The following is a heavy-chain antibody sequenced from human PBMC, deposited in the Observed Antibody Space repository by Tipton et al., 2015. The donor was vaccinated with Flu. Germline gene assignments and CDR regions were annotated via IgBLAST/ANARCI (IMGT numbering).Heavy chain of an antibody. J-gene: IGHJ4*02. CDR1: GDSVSYYY. V-gene: IGHV4-59*02. CDR3: AREGRREQLALDY. Sequence: TLSLTCTVSGDSVSYYYWNWIRQPPGKGLEWIGFSYYSGSTAYNPSLRSRVTISVDTSRNQFSLNLKSVTAADTAVYYCAREGRREQLALDYWGQGTLVTVSS. CDR2: SYYSGST. D-gene: IGHD6-6*01.